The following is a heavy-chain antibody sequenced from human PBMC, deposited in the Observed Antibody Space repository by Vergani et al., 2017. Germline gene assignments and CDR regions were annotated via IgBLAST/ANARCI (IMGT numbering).Heavy chain of an antibody. J-gene: IGHJ5*02. Sequence: QVQLVQSGAEVKKPGSSVKVSCKASGGTFSSYTISWVRQAPGQGLEWMGRIIPILGIANYAQKFQGRVTITADKSTSTAYMELSSLRSEDTAVYYGARDPAALNWFDPWGQGTLVTVSS. D-gene: IGHD6-13*01. CDR1: GGTFSSYT. CDR2: IIPILGIA. V-gene: IGHV1-69*08. CDR3: ARDPAALNWFDP.